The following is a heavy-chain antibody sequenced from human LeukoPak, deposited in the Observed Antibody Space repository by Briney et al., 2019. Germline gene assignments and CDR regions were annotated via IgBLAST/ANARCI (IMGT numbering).Heavy chain of an antibody. Sequence: SETLSLTCAVYGGSFSGYYWSWIRQPPGKGLELIGEINHSGSTNYNPSLKRRVTISEDTSKHHFSLKLSSVTAADTAVYYCAREMRYCSSTSCRKDYFDYWGQGTLVTVSS. CDR1: GGSFSGYY. CDR2: INHSGST. V-gene: IGHV4-34*01. CDR3: AREMRYCSSTSCRKDYFDY. J-gene: IGHJ4*02. D-gene: IGHD2-2*01.